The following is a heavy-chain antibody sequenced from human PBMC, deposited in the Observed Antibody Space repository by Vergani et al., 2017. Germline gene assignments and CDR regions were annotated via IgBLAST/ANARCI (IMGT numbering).Heavy chain of an antibody. D-gene: IGHD3-3*01. CDR3: ARGPYTIFGVVIIGYYYYMDV. J-gene: IGHJ6*03. CDR2: INHSGST. V-gene: IGHV4-34*01. Sequence: QVQLQQWGAGLLKPSETLSLTCAVYGGSFSGYYWSWIRQPPGKGLEWIGEINHSGSTNYNPSLKSRVTISVDTSKNQFPLKLSSVTAADQAVYYCARGPYTIFGVVIIGYYYYMDVWGKGTTVTVSS. CDR1: GGSFSGYY.